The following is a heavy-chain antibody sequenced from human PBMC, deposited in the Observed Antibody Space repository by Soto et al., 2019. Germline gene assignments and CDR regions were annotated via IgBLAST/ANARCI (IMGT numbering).Heavy chain of an antibody. Sequence: QVQLQESGPGLVKPSGTLSLTCAVSGGSISSSNWWSWVRQPPGKGLEWIGEIYHSGSTNYNPSLKSRVTISVDKSKTQFSLKLSSVTAADTAVYYCARATFGPWELRDYNWFDPWGQGTLVTVSS. D-gene: IGHD1-26*01. V-gene: IGHV4-4*02. CDR2: IYHSGST. CDR1: GGSISSSNW. J-gene: IGHJ5*02. CDR3: ARATFGPWELRDYNWFDP.